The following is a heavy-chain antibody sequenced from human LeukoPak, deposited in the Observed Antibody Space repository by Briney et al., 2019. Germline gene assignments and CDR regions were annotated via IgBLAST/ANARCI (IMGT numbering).Heavy chain of an antibody. CDR3: ARDVSGWSYFDY. CDR1: GYTFSSYG. J-gene: IGHJ4*02. Sequence: GASVKVSCKASGYTFSSYGISWVRQAPGQGLERMGWISGYNGNTNYAQKLQGRVTMTTDTSTSTAYMELRSLRSDDTAVYYCARDVSGWSYFDYWGQGTLVTVSS. V-gene: IGHV1-18*04. CDR2: ISGYNGNT. D-gene: IGHD6-19*01.